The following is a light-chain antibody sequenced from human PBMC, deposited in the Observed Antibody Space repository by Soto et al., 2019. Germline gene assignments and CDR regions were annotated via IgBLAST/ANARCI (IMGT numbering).Light chain of an antibody. Sequence: DIQMTQSPSTLSASVGDRVTITCRASQSIRTWLAWYQQGPRKAPRLLIYEASTLQRGVPSRFSGSGSGTDFTLTITSLQPEDIATYYCQQYSGESTFGQGTKVDSK. J-gene: IGKJ1*01. CDR3: QQYSGEST. CDR1: QSIRTW. V-gene: IGKV1-5*01. CDR2: EAS.